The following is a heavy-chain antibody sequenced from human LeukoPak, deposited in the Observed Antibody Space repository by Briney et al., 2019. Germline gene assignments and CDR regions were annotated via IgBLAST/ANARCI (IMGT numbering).Heavy chain of an antibody. CDR1: GFTFSSYW. CDR3: ARYSDSWDYFDY. Sequence: GGSLRLSCAASGFTFSSYWTSWVRQAPGKGLEWVANIKQDGSEKYYVDSVKGRFTISRDNAKSSLYLQMNSLRAEDTAVYYCARYSDSWDYFDYWGQGTLVTVSS. D-gene: IGHD6-13*01. V-gene: IGHV3-7*04. CDR2: IKQDGSEK. J-gene: IGHJ4*02.